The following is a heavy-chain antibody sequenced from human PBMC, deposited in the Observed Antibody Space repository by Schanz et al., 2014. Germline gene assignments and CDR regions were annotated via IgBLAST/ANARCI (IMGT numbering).Heavy chain of an antibody. CDR3: ATLDYADAAS. CDR1: GGTFSRLT. J-gene: IGHJ4*03. D-gene: IGHD4-17*01. CDR2: VIPILGVT. V-gene: IGHV1-69*02. Sequence: QVQLVQSGADVKKPGSSVRVSCKASGGTFSRLTFSWVRQAPGQGLEWMGRVIPILGVTHYAQKFQGRVTITADKSTTTAYMELNSLNSDDTAVYYCATLDYADAASWGHGTLVTVSS.